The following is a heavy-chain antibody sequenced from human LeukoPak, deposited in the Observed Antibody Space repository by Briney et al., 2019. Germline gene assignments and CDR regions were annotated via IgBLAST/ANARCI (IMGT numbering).Heavy chain of an antibody. J-gene: IGHJ4*02. CDR1: GFTFSSYA. Sequence: GGSLRLSCAASGFTFSSYAMSWVRQAPGKGLEWVSAISGSGGSTYYADSVKGRFTISRDNSKNTLYLQMNSLRAEDTAVYYCAKDGTGSSSSWGFDYWGQGTLVTVSS. D-gene: IGHD6-13*01. CDR3: AKDGTGSSSSWGFDY. V-gene: IGHV3-23*01. CDR2: ISGSGGST.